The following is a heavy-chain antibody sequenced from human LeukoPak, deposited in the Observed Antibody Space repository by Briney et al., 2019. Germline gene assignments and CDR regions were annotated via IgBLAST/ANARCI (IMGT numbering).Heavy chain of an antibody. CDR1: GDSINSLDL. Sequence: SGTLSLTCTVSGDSINSLDLWSWVRQPPGKGLEWIGEMYLSGTTHSNPSVKSRVTISIDKSKNQFFLNLSSVTAADTAVHYCAGLVGRYSSGLYYYYFDYWGQGTLVTVSS. D-gene: IGHD3-22*01. J-gene: IGHJ4*02. V-gene: IGHV4-4*02. CDR3: AGLVGRYSSGLYYYYFDY. CDR2: MYLSGTT.